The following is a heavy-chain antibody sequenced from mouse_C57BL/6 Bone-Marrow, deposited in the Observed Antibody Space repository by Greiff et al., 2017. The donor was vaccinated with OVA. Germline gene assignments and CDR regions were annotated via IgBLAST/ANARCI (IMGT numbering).Heavy chain of an antibody. J-gene: IGHJ3*01. V-gene: IGHV1-52*01. CDR2: IDPSDSET. Sequence: QVQLQQPGAELVRPGSSVKLSCKASVYTFTSYWMHWVKQRPIQGLEWIGNIDPSDSETHYNQKFKDKATLTVDKSSSTAYMQLSSLTSEDSAVYYCARFGYYEFAYWGQGTLVTVSA. CDR1: VYTFTSYW. D-gene: IGHD2-3*01. CDR3: ARFGYYEFAY.